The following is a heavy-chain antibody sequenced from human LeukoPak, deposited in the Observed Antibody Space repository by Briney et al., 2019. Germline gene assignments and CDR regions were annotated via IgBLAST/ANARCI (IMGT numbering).Heavy chain of an antibody. CDR2: INHSGST. Sequence: SETLSLTCAVYGGSFSGYYWRWIRQPPGKGLEWIGEINHSGSTNYNPSLKSRVTISVDTSKNQLTLKMSSVTAADTAVYYCTITTGTTLGLMDYWGQGTLVTVSS. J-gene: IGHJ4*02. D-gene: IGHD1-1*01. V-gene: IGHV4-34*01. CDR3: TITTGTTLGLMDY. CDR1: GGSFSGYY.